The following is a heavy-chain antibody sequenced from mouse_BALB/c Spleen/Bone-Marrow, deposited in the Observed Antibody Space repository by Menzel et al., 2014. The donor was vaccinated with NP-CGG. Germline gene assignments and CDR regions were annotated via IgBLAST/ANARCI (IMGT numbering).Heavy chain of an antibody. J-gene: IGHJ2*01. D-gene: IGHD1-1*01. V-gene: IGHV5-9-3*01. CDR1: GFTFSSYA. Sequence: EVQLVESGGGLVKPGGSLKLSCAASGFTFSSYAMSWVRQTPEKRLDWVATISSGGSYTYYPDSVKGRFTISRDNAKNTLYLQMSSLRSEDTAIYYCARHITTVVADYWGQGTTLTVSS. CDR3: ARHITTVVADY. CDR2: ISSGGSYT.